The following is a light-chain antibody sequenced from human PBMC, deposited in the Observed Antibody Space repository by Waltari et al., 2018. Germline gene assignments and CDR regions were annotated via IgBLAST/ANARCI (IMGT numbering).Light chain of an antibody. J-gene: IGKJ4*01. V-gene: IGKV3-15*01. CDR2: GAS. Sequence: EIVMTQSPATLSVSPGERANLSCRASQSVSSNLAWYQQKPGQAPRLLIYGASTRATGIPARFSGSGSGTEFTLTISSMQSEDFAVYYCQQYNNWPPVFGGGTKVEIK. CDR1: QSVSSN. CDR3: QQYNNWPPV.